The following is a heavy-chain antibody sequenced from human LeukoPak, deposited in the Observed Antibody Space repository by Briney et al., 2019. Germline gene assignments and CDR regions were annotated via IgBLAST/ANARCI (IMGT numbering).Heavy chain of an antibody. CDR2: IYYSGST. J-gene: IGHJ4*02. V-gene: IGHV4-61*08. D-gene: IGHD3-22*01. CDR3: ARRSYYYDSSGYYDY. CDR1: GGSISSGGYY. Sequence: SETLSLTCTVSGGSISSGGYYWSWIRQPPGKGLEWIGYIYYSGSTNYNPSLKSRVTISVDTSKNQFSLKLSSVTAADTAEYYCARRSYYYDSSGYYDYWGQGTLVTVSS.